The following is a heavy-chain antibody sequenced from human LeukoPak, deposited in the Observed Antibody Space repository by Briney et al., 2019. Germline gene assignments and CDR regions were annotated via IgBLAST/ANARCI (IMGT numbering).Heavy chain of an antibody. CDR1: X. CDR3: ARAPYYYGSGSYYEFDY. V-gene: IGHV1-2*04. Sequence: XXHXXXQAPGXXLEWMGXINPNSGGTNYAQKFQGWVTMTRDTSISTAYMELSRLRSDDTAVYYCARAPYYYGSGSYYEFDYWGQGTLVTVSS. D-gene: IGHD3-10*01. J-gene: IGHJ4*02. CDR2: INPNSGGT.